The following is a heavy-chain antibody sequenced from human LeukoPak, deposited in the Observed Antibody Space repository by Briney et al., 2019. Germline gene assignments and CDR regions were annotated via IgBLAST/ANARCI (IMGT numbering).Heavy chain of an antibody. V-gene: IGHV3-23*01. CDR2: ISGTGGST. Sequence: TGGSLRLSCAASGFTFSSYPMNWVRQSPERGLEWVSAISGTGGSTSYADSLKGRFTISRDNSKNTLYLQMSSLTAEDTAVYYCAKECSRDYDDRAFDIWGQGTMVTVSS. CDR3: AKECSRDYDDRAFDI. CDR1: GFTFSSYP. D-gene: IGHD3-22*01. J-gene: IGHJ3*02.